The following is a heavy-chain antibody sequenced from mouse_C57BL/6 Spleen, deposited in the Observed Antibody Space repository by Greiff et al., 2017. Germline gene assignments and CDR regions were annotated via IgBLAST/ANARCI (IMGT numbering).Heavy chain of an antibody. Sequence: QVQLQQSGAELARPGASVKLSCKASGYTFTSYGISWVKQRTGQGLEWIGEIYPRSGNTYYNEKFKGKATLTADNSSSTAYMELRSLTSEDSAVYFCAPSYYGSSSDAMDYWGQGTSVPVSS. CDR3: APSYYGSSSDAMDY. J-gene: IGHJ4*01. D-gene: IGHD1-1*01. CDR2: IYPRSGNT. CDR1: GYTFTSYG. V-gene: IGHV1-81*01.